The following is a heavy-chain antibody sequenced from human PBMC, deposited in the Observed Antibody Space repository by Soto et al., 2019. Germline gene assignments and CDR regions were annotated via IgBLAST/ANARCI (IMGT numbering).Heavy chain of an antibody. V-gene: IGHV4-34*01. CDR1: GGSFSGYY. CDR3: ARAGYCSGGSCPRGLYYFDY. D-gene: IGHD2-15*01. J-gene: IGHJ4*02. Sequence: QVQLQQWGAGLLKPSETLSLTCAVYGGSFSGYYWSWIRQPPGKGLEWIGEINHSGSTNYNPSLKRRVTISLDTSKNLFSLKLSSVTAADTAVYYCARAGYCSGGSCPRGLYYFDYWGQGTLVTVSS. CDR2: INHSGST.